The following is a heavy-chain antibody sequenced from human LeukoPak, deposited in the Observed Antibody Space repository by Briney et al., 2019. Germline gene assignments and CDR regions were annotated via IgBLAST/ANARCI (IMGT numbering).Heavy chain of an antibody. Sequence: GGSLRLSCAASGFTFDDYAMHWVRQAPGKGLEWVSVIYSGGSTYYADSVKGRFTISRDNSKNTLYLQMNSLRAEDTAVYYCARDSHDYGDYVFDYWGQGTLVTVSS. CDR2: IYSGGST. J-gene: IGHJ4*02. V-gene: IGHV3-53*01. CDR1: GFTFDDYA. D-gene: IGHD4-17*01. CDR3: ARDSHDYGDYVFDY.